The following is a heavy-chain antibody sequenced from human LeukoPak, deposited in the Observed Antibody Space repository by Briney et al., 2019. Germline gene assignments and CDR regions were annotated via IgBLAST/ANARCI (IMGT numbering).Heavy chain of an antibody. CDR2: ISAYNGNT. CDR3: ARDGRLGYYDSSGYHFDY. D-gene: IGHD3-22*01. V-gene: IGHV1-18*01. CDR1: GYTFTSYG. Sequence: ASVKVSCKASGYTFTSYGISWVRQAPGQGLEWMGWISAYNGNTNYAQKLQGRVTMTTDTSTSTAYMELRSLRSDDTAVYYCARDGRLGYYDSSGYHFDYWGQGTLVTVSS. J-gene: IGHJ4*02.